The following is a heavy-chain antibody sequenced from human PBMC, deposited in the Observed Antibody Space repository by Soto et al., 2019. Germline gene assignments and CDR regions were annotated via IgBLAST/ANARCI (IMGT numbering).Heavy chain of an antibody. CDR1: GFTFSSYA. Sequence: PGGSLRLSCAASGFTFSSYAMNWVRQAPGKGLEWVSGISGSGSSTYYADSVKGRFTISRDNSKNTLYLQMNSLRAEDTVVYYCAKNGNIVVVPAAPDYWGQGTLVTVSS. J-gene: IGHJ4*02. V-gene: IGHV3-23*01. CDR2: ISGSGSST. D-gene: IGHD2-2*01. CDR3: AKNGNIVVVPAAPDY.